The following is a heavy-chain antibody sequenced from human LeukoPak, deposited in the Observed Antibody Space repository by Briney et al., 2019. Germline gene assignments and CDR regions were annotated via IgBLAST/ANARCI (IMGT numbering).Heavy chain of an antibody. CDR1: GLTFSSYV. J-gene: IGHJ4*02. V-gene: IGHV3-33*01. CDR3: ARSFLWFGELLDY. Sequence: GGSLRLSCAASGLTFSSYVMHWVRQAPGKGLEWVALIWYDGSNKYYGDSVKGRFTISRDNSKNTLYLQMNSLRAEDTAVYYCARSFLWFGELLDYWGQGTLVTVSS. CDR2: IWYDGSNK. D-gene: IGHD3-10*01.